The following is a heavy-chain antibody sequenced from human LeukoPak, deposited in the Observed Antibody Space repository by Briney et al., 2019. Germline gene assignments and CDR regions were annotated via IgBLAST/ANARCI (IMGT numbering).Heavy chain of an antibody. Sequence: SETLSLTCTVSGGSISSSSYYWGWIRQPPGKGLEWIGSIYYSGSTYYNPSLKSRVTISVDTSKNQFSLKLSSMTAADTAVYYCASYYDLYGMDVWGQGTTVTVSS. CDR1: GGSISSSSYY. CDR3: ASYYDLYGMDV. V-gene: IGHV4-39*01. J-gene: IGHJ6*02. D-gene: IGHD3-3*01. CDR2: IYYSGST.